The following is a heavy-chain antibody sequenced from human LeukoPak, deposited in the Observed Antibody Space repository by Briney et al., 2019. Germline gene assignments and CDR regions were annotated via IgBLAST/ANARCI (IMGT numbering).Heavy chain of an antibody. CDR2: IYHSGST. D-gene: IGHD4-11*01. V-gene: IGHV4-30-2*01. CDR1: GGSISSGGYS. CDR3: ARGATVTHLDY. Sequence: SETLSLTCTVSGGSISSGGYSWSWIRQPPGKGLEWIGYIYHSGSTYYNPSLKSRVTISVDTSKNQFSPKLSSVTAADTAVYYCARGATVTHLDYWGQGTLVTVSS. J-gene: IGHJ4*02.